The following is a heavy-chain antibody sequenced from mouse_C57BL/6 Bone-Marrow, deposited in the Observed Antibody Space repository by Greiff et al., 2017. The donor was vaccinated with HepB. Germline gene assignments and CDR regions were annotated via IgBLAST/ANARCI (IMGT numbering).Heavy chain of an antibody. CDR3: TGGLPASSPEGFAD. Sequence: EVMLVESGEGLVKPGGSLKLSCAASGFTFSSYAMSWVRQTPEKRLEWVAYISSGGDYIYYADTVKGRFTISRDNARNTLYLQMSSLKSEDTAMYYCTGGLPASSPEGFADWGQGTLVTVSA. D-gene: IGHD1-1*01. V-gene: IGHV5-9-1*02. CDR1: GFTFSSYA. CDR2: ISSGGDYI. J-gene: IGHJ3*01.